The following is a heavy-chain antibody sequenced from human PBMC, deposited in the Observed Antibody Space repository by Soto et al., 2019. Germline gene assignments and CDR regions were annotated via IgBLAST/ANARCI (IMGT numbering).Heavy chain of an antibody. CDR2: INPNSGGT. V-gene: IGHV1-2*04. D-gene: IGHD1-26*01. J-gene: IGHJ4*02. CDR3: ARVRMGAGEGFDY. Sequence: ASVKVSCKASGYTFTGYYMHWVRQAPGQGLEWLGWINPNSGGTNYAQKFQGWVTMTRDTSISTAYMELSRLRSDDTAVYYCARVRMGAGEGFDYWGQGTLVTVSS. CDR1: GYTFTGYY.